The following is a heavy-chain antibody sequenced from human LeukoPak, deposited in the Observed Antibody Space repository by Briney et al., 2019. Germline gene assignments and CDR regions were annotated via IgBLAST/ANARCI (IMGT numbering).Heavy chain of an antibody. J-gene: IGHJ5*02. CDR3: ARDQVGDDRFDP. Sequence: ASVKVSCKASGYTFTSYGISWVRQAPGQGLEWMGWISAYNGNTNYAQKLQGRVTMTTDTSTSTAYMELRSLRSDDTAVYYGARDQVGDDRFDPWGQGTLVTVSS. CDR1: GYTFTSYG. D-gene: IGHD3-16*01. CDR2: ISAYNGNT. V-gene: IGHV1-18*01.